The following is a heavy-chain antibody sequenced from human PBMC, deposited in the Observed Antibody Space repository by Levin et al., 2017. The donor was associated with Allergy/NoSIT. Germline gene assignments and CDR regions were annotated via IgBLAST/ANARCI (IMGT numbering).Heavy chain of an antibody. J-gene: IGHJ4*02. V-gene: IGHV4-31*03. CDR1: GGSIRSGGYY. CDR3: ASSSSSPIDY. D-gene: IGHD6-6*01. Sequence: SPTLSLPCTVSGGSIRSGGYYWSWIRQHPGKGLEWIGYIYYSGSTYYNPSLKSRVTISVDTSKNQFSLKLSSVTAADTAVYYCASSSSSPIDYWGQGTLVTVSS. CDR2: IYYSGST.